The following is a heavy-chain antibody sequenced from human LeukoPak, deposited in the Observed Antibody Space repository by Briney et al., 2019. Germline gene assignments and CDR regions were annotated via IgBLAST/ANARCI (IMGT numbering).Heavy chain of an antibody. J-gene: IGHJ4*02. Sequence: ASVKVSCKASGYIFTGYYMHWVRQAPGQGLEWMGWINPNSGATNYAQKFQGRVTMTRDMSISTVYMEVSSLRSDDTAVYYCARDRYGDGFAHFDYWGQGALVTVSS. CDR2: INPNSGAT. V-gene: IGHV1-2*02. D-gene: IGHD5-24*01. CDR3: ARDRYGDGFAHFDY. CDR1: GYIFTGYY.